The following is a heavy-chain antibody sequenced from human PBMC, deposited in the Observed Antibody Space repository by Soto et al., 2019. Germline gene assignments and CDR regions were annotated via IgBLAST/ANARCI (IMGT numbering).Heavy chain of an antibody. CDR1: GYTFTSYG. V-gene: IGHV1-18*01. J-gene: IGHJ4*02. CDR3: ARVVRPLWFGELSN. Sequence: ASVKVSCKASGYTFTSYGISWVRQAPGQGLEWMGWISAYNGNINYAQKLQGRVTMTTDTSTSTAYMELRSLRSDDTAVYYCARVVRPLWFGELSNWGQGTLVTVSS. CDR2: ISAYNGNI. D-gene: IGHD3-10*01.